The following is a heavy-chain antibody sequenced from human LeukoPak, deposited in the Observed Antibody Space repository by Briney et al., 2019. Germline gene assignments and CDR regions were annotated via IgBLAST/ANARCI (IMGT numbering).Heavy chain of an antibody. CDR1: GFTFSSYS. Sequence: GGSLRLSCAASGFTFSSYSMNWVRQAPGKGLEWVSSISSSSSYIYYADSVKGRFTISRDNAKNSLYLQMNSLRAEDTAVYYCAREPHRMRFDPWGQGTLVTVSS. J-gene: IGHJ5*02. CDR3: AREPHRMRFDP. D-gene: IGHD2-8*01. CDR2: ISSSSSYI. V-gene: IGHV3-21*01.